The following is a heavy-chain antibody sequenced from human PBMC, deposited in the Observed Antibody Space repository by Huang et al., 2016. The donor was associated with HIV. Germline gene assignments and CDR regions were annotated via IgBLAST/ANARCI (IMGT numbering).Heavy chain of an antibody. CDR2: IYYKGMT. V-gene: IGHV4-39*01. D-gene: IGHD3-10*01. CDR1: GGSIRSSDYH. Sequence: QLLLQESGPGLMKPSEALALTCAVSGGSIRSSDYHWGWIRQPPGKGLEWIGGIYYKGMTHYSPSLKRRVTIAVDTSKNLCFLNLTSMTAADTAVYYCARHREGPVAYYSGWGSHLNYMDVWGRGRTVVVSS. CDR3: ARHREGPVAYYSGWGSHLNYMDV. J-gene: IGHJ6*03.